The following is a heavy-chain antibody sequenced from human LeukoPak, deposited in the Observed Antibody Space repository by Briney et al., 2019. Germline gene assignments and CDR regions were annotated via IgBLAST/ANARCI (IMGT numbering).Heavy chain of an antibody. V-gene: IGHV4-34*01. J-gene: IGHJ6*04. CDR1: GGSFSGYY. CDR2: INHSGST. Sequence: PSETLSLTCAVYGGSFSGYYWSWIRQPPGKGLEWIGEINHSGSTNYNPSLKSRVTISVDTSKNQFSLKPSSVTAADTAVYYCARGRYYYGMDVWGKGTTVTVSS. CDR3: ARGRYYYGMDV.